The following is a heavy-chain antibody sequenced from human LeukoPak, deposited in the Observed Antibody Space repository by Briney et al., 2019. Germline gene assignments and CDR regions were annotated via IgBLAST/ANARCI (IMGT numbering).Heavy chain of an antibody. Sequence: GGSLRLSCAASGFTFSSYWMSWVRQAPGKGLEWVANIKQDGSEKYYVDSVKGRFTISRDNAKNSLYLQTKSLRPEDTAIYYCARSTAGFDFWGQGTLVTVSA. V-gene: IGHV3-7*01. CDR3: ARSTAGFDF. CDR2: IKQDGSEK. J-gene: IGHJ4*02. D-gene: IGHD1-1*01. CDR1: GFTFSSYW.